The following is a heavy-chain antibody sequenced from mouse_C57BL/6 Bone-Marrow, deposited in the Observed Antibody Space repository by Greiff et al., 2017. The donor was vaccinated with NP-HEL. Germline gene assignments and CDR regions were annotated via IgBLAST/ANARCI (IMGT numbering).Heavy chain of an antibody. CDR2: IWSGGST. Sequence: VQLQQSGPGLVQPSQRLSITCTVSGFSLTSSGVHWVRQSPGKGLEWLGVIWSGGSTDYNAAFISRLSISKDNSKSQVFFKMNSLQADDTAIYYCARNEDRRTCAYWGQGTLVTVSA. J-gene: IGHJ3*01. CDR1: GFSLTSSG. CDR3: ARNEDRRTCAY. D-gene: IGHD2-14*01. V-gene: IGHV2-2*01.